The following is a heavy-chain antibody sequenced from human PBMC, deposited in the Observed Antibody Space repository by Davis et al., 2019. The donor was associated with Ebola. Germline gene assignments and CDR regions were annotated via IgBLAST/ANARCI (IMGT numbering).Heavy chain of an antibody. CDR2: ISGSGGST. Sequence: GESLKISCAASGFTFSSYAMSWVRQAPGKGLEWVSAISGSGGSTYYADSVKGRFTISRDNSKNTLYLQMNSLRAEDTALYYCARGDGYNYFGYWGQGTLVTVSS. V-gene: IGHV3-23*01. J-gene: IGHJ4*02. D-gene: IGHD5-24*01. CDR1: GFTFSSYA. CDR3: ARGDGYNYFGY.